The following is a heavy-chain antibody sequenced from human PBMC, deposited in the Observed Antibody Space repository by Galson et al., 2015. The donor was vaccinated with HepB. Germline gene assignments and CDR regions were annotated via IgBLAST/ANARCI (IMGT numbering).Heavy chain of an antibody. Sequence: SVKVSCKASGGTFSSYAISWVRQAPGQGLEWMGGIIPIFGTANYAQKFQGRVTITADESTSTAYMELSSLRPEDTAVYYCARNTIFGVVKDYYYYMDVWGKGTTVTVSS. CDR2: IIPIFGTA. J-gene: IGHJ6*03. D-gene: IGHD3-3*01. CDR1: GGTFSSYA. CDR3: ARNTIFGVVKDYYYYMDV. V-gene: IGHV1-69*13.